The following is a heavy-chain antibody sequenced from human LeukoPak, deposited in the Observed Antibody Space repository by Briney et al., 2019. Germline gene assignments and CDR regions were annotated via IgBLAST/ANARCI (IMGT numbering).Heavy chain of an antibody. CDR3: ARPITFGGVIVSSSY. V-gene: IGHV3-48*03. J-gene: IGHJ4*02. D-gene: IGHD3-16*02. CDR1: GFTFSSYE. CDR2: ISSSGSTI. Sequence: GGSLRLSCAASGFTFSSYEMNWVRQAPGKGLEWVSHISSSGSTIYYADSVKGRFTISRDNAKNSLYLQMNSLRAEDTAVYYCARPITFGGVIVSSSYWGQGTLVTVSS.